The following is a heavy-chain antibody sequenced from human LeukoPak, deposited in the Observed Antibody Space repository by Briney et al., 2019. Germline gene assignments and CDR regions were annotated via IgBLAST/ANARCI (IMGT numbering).Heavy chain of an antibody. CDR2: IYYSGST. D-gene: IGHD3-16*02. V-gene: IGHV4-39*01. J-gene: IGHJ4*02. CDR3: ARCVWGSYRYDY. Sequence: SWETLSLTCTVSGGSISSSSYYWGWIRQPPGKGLEWIGSIYYSGSTYYNPSLQSRVTISVDPSKNQFSLKLSSVTAADTAVYYCARCVWGSYRYDYWGQGTLVSVSS. CDR1: GGSISSSSYY.